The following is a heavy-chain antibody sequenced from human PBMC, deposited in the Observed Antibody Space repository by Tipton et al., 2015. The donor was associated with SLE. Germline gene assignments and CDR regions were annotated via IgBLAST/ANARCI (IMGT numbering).Heavy chain of an antibody. D-gene: IGHD3-3*01. V-gene: IGHV6-1*01. CDR2: TYYRSKWYS. Sequence: GLVKPSQTLSLTCAISGDSVSTNSAAWTWIRQSPSRGLEWLGRTYYRSKWYSDYAVSVKSRITINPDTSKNQFSLQLNSVTPEDTAVYYCAGTYYDFWSGYLLYWGQGTLVTVSS. J-gene: IGHJ4*02. CDR3: AGTYYDFWSGYLLY. CDR1: GDSVSTNSAA.